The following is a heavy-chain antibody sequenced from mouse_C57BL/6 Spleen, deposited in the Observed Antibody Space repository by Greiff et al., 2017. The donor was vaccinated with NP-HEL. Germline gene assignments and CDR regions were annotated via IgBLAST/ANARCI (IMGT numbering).Heavy chain of an antibody. Sequence: VPLQQPVSDLFQPVASVPLSCTASGYTFTSYWMHWVLPRPGHGLEWIGIINPSNGGTNYNEKFKSKATLTVDKSSSTAYMQLSSLTSEDSAVYYCARGGFPLFAYWGQGTLVTVSA. CDR1: GYTFTSYW. V-gene: IGHV1-53*01. J-gene: IGHJ3*01. CDR2: INPSNGGT. CDR3: ARGGFPLFAY.